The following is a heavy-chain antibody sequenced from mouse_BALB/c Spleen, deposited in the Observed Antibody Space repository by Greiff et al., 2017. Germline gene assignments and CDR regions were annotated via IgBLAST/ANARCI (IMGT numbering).Heavy chain of an antibody. V-gene: IGHV1-15*01. CDR3: TRREYGNYWFAY. CDR1: GYTFTDYE. D-gene: IGHD2-10*02. CDR2: IDPETGGT. Sequence: VQLQQSGAELVRPGASVTLSCKASGYTFTDYEMHWVKQTPVHGLEWIGAIDPETGGTAYNQKFKGKATLTADKSSSTAYMELRSLTSEDSAVYYCTRREYGNYWFAYWGQGTLVTVSA. J-gene: IGHJ3*01.